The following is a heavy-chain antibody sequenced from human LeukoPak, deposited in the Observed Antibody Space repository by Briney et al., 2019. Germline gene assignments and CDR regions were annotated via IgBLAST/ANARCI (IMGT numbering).Heavy chain of an antibody. D-gene: IGHD6-13*01. CDR2: ISAYNGDT. Sequence: GASVRVSCKASGYTFNNYGINWLRQAPGQGLEWMGWISAYNGDTNYAQKLQGRVTMTTDTSTSTAYMELRSLRSDDTAMYYCARSGAATADFFDFWGQGTLVTVSS. J-gene: IGHJ4*02. CDR3: ARSGAATADFFDF. V-gene: IGHV1-18*01. CDR1: GYTFNNYG.